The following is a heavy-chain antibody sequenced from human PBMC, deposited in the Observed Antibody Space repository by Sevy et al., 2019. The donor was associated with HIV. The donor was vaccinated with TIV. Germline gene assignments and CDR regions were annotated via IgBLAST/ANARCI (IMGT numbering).Heavy chain of an antibody. CDR3: AREGIAARPLTPYYYGMDV. D-gene: IGHD6-6*01. Sequence: GGSLRLSCAASGFTFSDYYMSWIRQAPGKGLEWVSYISSSSGYTNYADSVKGRFTISRDNAKNSLYLQMNSLRAEDTAVYYCAREGIAARPLTPYYYGMDVWGQGTTVTVSS. CDR1: GFTFSDYY. J-gene: IGHJ6*02. V-gene: IGHV3-11*06. CDR2: ISSSSGYT.